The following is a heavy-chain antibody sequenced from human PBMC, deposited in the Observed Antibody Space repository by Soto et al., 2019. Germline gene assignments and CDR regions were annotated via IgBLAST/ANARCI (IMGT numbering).Heavy chain of an antibody. CDR1: GGSISSSSYY. D-gene: IGHD2-2*01. J-gene: IGHJ5*02. CDR3: ARLPPSVVPAAHQQP. Sequence: QLQLQESGPGLVKPSETLSLTCTVSGGSISSSSYYWGWIRQPPGKGLEWIGSIYYSGSTYYNPSLKSRVTISVDTSKNQFSLKLSSVTAADTAVYYCARLPPSVVPAAHQQPWGQGTLVTVSS. V-gene: IGHV4-39*01. CDR2: IYYSGST.